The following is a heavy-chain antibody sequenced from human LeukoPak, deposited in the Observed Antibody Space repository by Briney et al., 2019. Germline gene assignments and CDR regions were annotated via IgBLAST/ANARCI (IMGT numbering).Heavy chain of an antibody. CDR1: GYPFTSYG. V-gene: IGHV1-18*01. Sequence: ASVKVSFKASGYPFTSYGVSWVRQAPGQGPEWLGWISAHDGKTEYLEKVQDRVTMTTDTSTSTAYMELRSLRFDDTAVYFCARVGRYSSTWPPEGDDAFDMWGQGTMVSVSS. D-gene: IGHD6-13*01. CDR2: ISAHDGKT. J-gene: IGHJ3*02. CDR3: ARVGRYSSTWPPEGDDAFDM.